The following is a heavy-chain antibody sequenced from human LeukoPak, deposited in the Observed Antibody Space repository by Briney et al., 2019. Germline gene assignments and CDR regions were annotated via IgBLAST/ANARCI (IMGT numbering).Heavy chain of an antibody. CDR3: ARQASAAGRLLDV. J-gene: IGHJ6*04. CDR2: IYYSGST. CDR1: GGSISNSSYY. Sequence: PSETLSLTCTVSGGSISNSSYYWGWIRQPPGKRLEWIGSIYYSGSTYYNPSLKSRVTISVDTSKNQFSLKLSSVTAADTAVYYCARQASAAGRLLDVWGKGTTVTVSS. D-gene: IGHD6-25*01. V-gene: IGHV4-39*01.